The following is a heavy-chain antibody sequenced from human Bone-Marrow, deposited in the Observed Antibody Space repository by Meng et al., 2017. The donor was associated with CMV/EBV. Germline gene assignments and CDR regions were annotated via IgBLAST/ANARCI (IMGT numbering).Heavy chain of an antibody. CDR2: IYHSGST. D-gene: IGHD2-2*01. CDR3: ARGGSCSSTSCYQYYYYYYGMDV. J-gene: IGHJ6*02. Sequence: GSLRLSCAVSGGSISSSNWWSWVRQPPGKGLEWIGEIYHSGSTNYNPSLKSRVTISVDKSKNQFSLKLSSVTAADTAVYYCARGGSCSSTSCYQYYYYYYGMDVWGQGPTVTVYS. CDR1: GGSISSSNW. V-gene: IGHV4-4*02.